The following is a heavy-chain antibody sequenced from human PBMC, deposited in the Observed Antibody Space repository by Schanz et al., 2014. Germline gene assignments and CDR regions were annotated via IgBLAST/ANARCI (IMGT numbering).Heavy chain of an antibody. D-gene: IGHD2-15*01. V-gene: IGHV3-30*06. CDR1: GFIFSSYG. J-gene: IGHJ6*02. CDR2: ISYDGSNK. Sequence: QVQLVESGGGVVQPGRSLRLSCAASGFIFSSYGLHWVRQAPGKGLEWVAVISYDGSNKYYADSVKGRFTISRDNSENTLYLQMNSLSADDSAVFYCAKGMGYCSGGTCYDYYYYGLDVWGQGTTXTVSS. CDR3: AKGMGYCSGGTCYDYYYYGLDV.